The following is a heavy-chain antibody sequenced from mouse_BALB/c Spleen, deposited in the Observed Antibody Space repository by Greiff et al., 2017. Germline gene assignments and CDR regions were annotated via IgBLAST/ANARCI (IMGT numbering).Heavy chain of an antibody. D-gene: IGHD1-1*01. V-gene: IGHV3-2*02. CDR2: ISYSGST. Sequence: EVQLQESGPGLVKPSQSLSLTCTVTGYSITSDYAWNWIRQFPGNKLEWMGYISYSGSTSYNPSLKSRISITRDTSKNQFFLQLNSVTTEDTATYYCARGGYYYGRDAMDYWGQGTSVTVSS. CDR3: ARGGYYYGRDAMDY. CDR1: GYSITSDYA. J-gene: IGHJ4*01.